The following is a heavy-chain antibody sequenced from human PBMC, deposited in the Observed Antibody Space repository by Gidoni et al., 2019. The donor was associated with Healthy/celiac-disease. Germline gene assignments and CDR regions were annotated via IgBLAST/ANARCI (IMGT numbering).Heavy chain of an antibody. D-gene: IGHD6-13*01. CDR1: GGTFSSYP. Sequence: QVQLVQSGAEVKKPGSSVKVSCKASGGTFSSYPISWVRQAPGQGLEWMGRIIPILGIANYAQKFQGRVKITADKSTSTAYMELSSLRSEDTAVYYCARDQGPIAARTPYYYYGMDVWGQGTTVTVSS. V-gene: IGHV1-69*04. J-gene: IGHJ6*02. CDR2: IIPILGIA. CDR3: ARDQGPIAARTPYYYYGMDV.